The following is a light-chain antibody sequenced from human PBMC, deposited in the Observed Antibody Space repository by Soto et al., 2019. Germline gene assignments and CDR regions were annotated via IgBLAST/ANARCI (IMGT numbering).Light chain of an antibody. J-gene: IGKJ1*01. CDR2: KAS. CDR3: QQYDTYPTT. CDR1: QSISDW. V-gene: IGKV1-5*03. Sequence: DIQMTQSPSTLPASVGDRVTIACRASQSISDWLAWYQQKPGQAPKFLIYKASNLESGVPSRFSGSGSGTEFPLTISSLQPDDFASYYCQQYDTYPTTFGQGTKVEIK.